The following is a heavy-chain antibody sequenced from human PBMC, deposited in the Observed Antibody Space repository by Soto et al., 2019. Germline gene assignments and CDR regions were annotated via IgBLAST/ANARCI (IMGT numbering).Heavy chain of an antibody. CDR3: ATRSSDYYFY. D-gene: IGHD4-17*01. CDR1: GLTLSNFE. V-gene: IGHV3-48*03. Sequence: GGSLRLSCAASGLTLSNFETDWVRQAPGKGLEWIAYISIGARSIHYADSVRGRLTISRDDAENSVFLQMDRLSAEDTAVYFCATRSSDYYFYWGQGALVTVSS. J-gene: IGHJ4*02. CDR2: ISIGARSI.